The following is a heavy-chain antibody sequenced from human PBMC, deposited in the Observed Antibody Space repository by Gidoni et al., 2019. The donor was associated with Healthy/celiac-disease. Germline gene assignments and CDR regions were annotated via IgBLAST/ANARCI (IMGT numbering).Heavy chain of an antibody. CDR1: GGTFSSYT. CDR3: ARAGKDTAMVTNNGHWFDP. Sequence: QVQLVQSGAEVKKPGSSVKVSCKASGGTFSSYTISWVRQAPGQGLEWMGRIIPILGIANYAQKFQGRVTITADKSTSTAYMELSSLRSEDTAVYYCARAGKDTAMVTNNGHWFDPWGQGTLVTVSS. J-gene: IGHJ5*02. D-gene: IGHD5-18*01. V-gene: IGHV1-69*02. CDR2: IIPILGIA.